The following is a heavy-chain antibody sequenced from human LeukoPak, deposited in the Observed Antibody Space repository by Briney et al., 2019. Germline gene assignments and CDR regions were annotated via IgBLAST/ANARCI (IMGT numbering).Heavy chain of an antibody. V-gene: IGHV3-48*04. J-gene: IGHJ4*02. Sequence: GGSLRLSCAASGFTFNTYAMNWVRQAPGKGLEWLSYTSSSSNTIYYADSVKGRFTISRDNAKNSLYLQMNSLGAEDTAVYYCARDRGLAAAGVFDYWGQGSLVTVSS. CDR1: GFTFNTYA. CDR3: ARDRGLAAAGVFDY. D-gene: IGHD6-13*01. CDR2: TSSSSNTI.